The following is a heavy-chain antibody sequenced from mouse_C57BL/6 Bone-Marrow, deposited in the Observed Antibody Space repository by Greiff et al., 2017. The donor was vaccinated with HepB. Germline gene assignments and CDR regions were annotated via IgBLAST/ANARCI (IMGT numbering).Heavy chain of an antibody. D-gene: IGHD1-1*01. Sequence: QVQLQQSGAELVMPGASVKLSCKASGYTFTSYWMHWVKQRPGQGLEWIGEIDPSDSYTNYNQKFKGKSTLTVDKSSSTAYMQLSSLTSEDSAVYYCARRRIYGGDAMDYWGQGTSVTVSS. CDR1: GYTFTSYW. CDR3: ARRRIYGGDAMDY. V-gene: IGHV1-69*01. CDR2: IDPSDSYT. J-gene: IGHJ4*01.